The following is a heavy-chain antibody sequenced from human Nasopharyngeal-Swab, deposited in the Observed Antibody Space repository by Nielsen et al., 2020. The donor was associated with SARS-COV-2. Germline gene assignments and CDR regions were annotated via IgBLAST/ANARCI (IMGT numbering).Heavy chain of an antibody. D-gene: IGHD2-15*01. CDR1: GFTFRNCA. V-gene: IGHV3-74*01. CDR2: IDTDGTIT. CDR3: ARDVGGRDNY. J-gene: IGHJ4*02. Sequence: GGSLRLSFAAAGFTFRNCALNWVRQAPGKGLLWVSPIDTDGTITDYADSVKGRFTISRDNAKNTLYLQMNSLRAEDTAVYYCARDVGGRDNYWGQGALVTVSS.